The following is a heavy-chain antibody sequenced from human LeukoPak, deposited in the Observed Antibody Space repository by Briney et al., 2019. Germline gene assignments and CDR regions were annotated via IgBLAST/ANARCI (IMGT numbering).Heavy chain of an antibody. CDR2: INPKNGGT. D-gene: IGHD6-13*01. J-gene: IGHJ5*02. CDR1: GYPFPAYY. CDR3: ARGEGGEYSSSWYGNWFDP. V-gene: IGHV1-2*02. Sequence: ASVTVSCRPSGYPFPAYYIHWVRQAPGQGLEWMGWINPKNGGTKYAQEFQGRVTITRDTSINTVYMELNSLTYEDTAVYYCARGEGGEYSSSWYGNWFDPWGQGTLVTVSS.